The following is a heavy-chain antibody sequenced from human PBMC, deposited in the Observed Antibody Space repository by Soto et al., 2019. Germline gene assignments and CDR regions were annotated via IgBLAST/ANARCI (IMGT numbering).Heavy chain of an antibody. J-gene: IGHJ6*02. D-gene: IGHD3-9*01. CDR3: AISRPDILTGYYSHYYYYGMDV. CDR1: GFTVSSYY. Sequence: PGGSLRLSCAASGFTVSSYYMSWVRQAPGKGLEWVSVIYSGGSTYYADSVKGRFTISRDNSRNTLYLQMNSLRAEDTAVYYCAISRPDILTGYYSHYYYYGMDVWGQGTTVTVSS. CDR2: IYSGGST. V-gene: IGHV3-53*01.